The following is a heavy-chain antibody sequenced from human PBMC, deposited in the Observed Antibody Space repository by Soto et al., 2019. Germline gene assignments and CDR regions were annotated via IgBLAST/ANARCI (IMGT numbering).Heavy chain of an antibody. CDR3: ARTSDIVGGDNYYYGMDV. J-gene: IGHJ6*02. CDR1: GFTFSSYA. D-gene: IGHD1-26*01. V-gene: IGHV3-30-3*01. Sequence: GGSLRLSCAASGFTFSSYAMHWVRQAPGKGLEWVAVISYDGSNKYYADSVKGRFTISRDNSKNTLYLQMNSLRAEDTAVYYCARTSDIVGGDNYYYGMDVWGQGTTVT. CDR2: ISYDGSNK.